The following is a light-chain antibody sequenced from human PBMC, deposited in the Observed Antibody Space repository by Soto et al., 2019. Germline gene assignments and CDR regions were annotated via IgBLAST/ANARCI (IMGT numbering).Light chain of an antibody. CDR1: ETVRDY. CDR2: GAA. J-gene: IGKJ2*01. Sequence: EVVLTQSPDTLSLSPGEGVTLSCRASETVRDYVAWHQQQPGQTPRRLVFGAATTASGIPDRFSGCGSGTYFTPTINRLESDDVAVDYCQTYDTSTYSFGQGTKLE. CDR3: QTYDTSTYS. V-gene: IGKV3-20*01.